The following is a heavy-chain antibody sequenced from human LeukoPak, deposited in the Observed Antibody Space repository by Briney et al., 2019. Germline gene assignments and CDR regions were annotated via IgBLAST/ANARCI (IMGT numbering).Heavy chain of an antibody. CDR2: ISAYNGNT. J-gene: IGHJ6*02. Sequence: ASVKVSCKASGYTFTSYGICWVRQAPGQGLEWMGWISAYNGNTNYAQKLQGRVTMTTDTSTSTAYMELRSLRSDDTAVYYCARWVPYCSGGSCYSVEPYYYYGMDVWGQGTTVTVSS. D-gene: IGHD2-15*01. CDR3: ARWVPYCSGGSCYSVEPYYYYGMDV. CDR1: GYTFTSYG. V-gene: IGHV1-18*01.